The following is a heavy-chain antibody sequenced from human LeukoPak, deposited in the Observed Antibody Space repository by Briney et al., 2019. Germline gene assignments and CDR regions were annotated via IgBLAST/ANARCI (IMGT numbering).Heavy chain of an antibody. CDR1: GFTFSIYA. CDR3: IVFGDSNH. J-gene: IGHJ5*02. CDR2: ISGSATGA. V-gene: IGHV3-23*01. Sequence: GGSLRLSCAASGFTFSIYAMSWVRQAPGKGLEWVSGISGSATGAYYADSVKGRFTISRDTSKNTLYLQINSLSVEDTAVYYCIVFGDSNHWGQGTLVTVSS. D-gene: IGHD4-17*01.